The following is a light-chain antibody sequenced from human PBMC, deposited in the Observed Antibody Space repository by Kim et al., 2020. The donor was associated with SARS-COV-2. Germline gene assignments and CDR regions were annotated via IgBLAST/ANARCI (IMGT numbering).Light chain of an antibody. CDR2: AAS. V-gene: IGKV1-8*01. CDR3: QQYYGYPET. J-gene: IGKJ4*01. Sequence: SASIGDRVTITCRASQGISSYLAWYQQKPGKAPNLLIYAASTLQTGVPSRFSGSGSGTDFTLTISCLQSEDFATYYCQQYYGYPETFGGGTKLEI. CDR1: QGISSY.